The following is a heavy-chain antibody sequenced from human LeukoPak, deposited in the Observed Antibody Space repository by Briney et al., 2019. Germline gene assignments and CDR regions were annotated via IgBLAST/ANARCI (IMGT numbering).Heavy chain of an antibody. CDR2: ISGSGGST. CDR3: AKSGVVVPAATD. V-gene: IGHV3-23*01. D-gene: IGHD2-2*01. CDR1: GFTFSSYA. J-gene: IGHJ4*02. Sequence: GGSLGLSCAASGFTFSSYAMSWDRQAPGKGLEWVSAISGSGGSTYYADSVKGRFTISRDNSKNTLYLQMNSLRAEDTAVYYCAKSGVVVPAATDWGQGTLVTVSS.